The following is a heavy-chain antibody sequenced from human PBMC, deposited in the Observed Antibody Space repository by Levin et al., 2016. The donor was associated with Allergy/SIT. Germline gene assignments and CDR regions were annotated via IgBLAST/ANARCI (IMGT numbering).Heavy chain of an antibody. Sequence: WVRQAPGQGLEWLGWNTVYTGDLQDRVFLTTDTSTSTAYMELTSLRSDDTAVYYCARRVIRSREFWYLDLWGRGTLVTVSS. D-gene: IGHD6-13*01. CDR2: NTVYTGD. V-gene: IGHV1-18*01. CDR3: ARRVIRSREFWYLDL. J-gene: IGHJ2*01.